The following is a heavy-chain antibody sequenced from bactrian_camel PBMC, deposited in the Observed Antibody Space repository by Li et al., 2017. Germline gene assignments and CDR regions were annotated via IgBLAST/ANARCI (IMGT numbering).Heavy chain of an antibody. CDR1: GFTSSLYY. Sequence: HVQLVESGGGLVQPGGSLRLSCEVSGFTSSLYYMTWVRQAPGKGLEWLASIGTDGKITYYADSAKGRFTISKDIAKNTLYLQMNSLKPEDTAMYYCAAFASTVVAGTQGRCADFGYWGQGTQVTVS. CDR3: AAFASTVVAGTQGRCADFGY. D-gene: IGHD6*01. J-gene: IGHJ6*01. CDR2: IGTDGKIT. V-gene: IGHV3-2*01.